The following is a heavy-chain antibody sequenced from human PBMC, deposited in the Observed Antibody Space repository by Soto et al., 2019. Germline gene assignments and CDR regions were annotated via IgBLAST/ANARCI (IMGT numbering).Heavy chain of an antibody. V-gene: IGHV3-23*01. J-gene: IGHJ4*02. CDR2: ISGSGHRT. D-gene: IGHD1-26*01. CDR3: AKSLPDVDLARVEY. CDR1: GFTFSNNA. Sequence: EVQLLESGGGLVQPGGSLRLSCVASGFTFSNNAVNWVRQAPGKGLEWVSTISGSGHRTYYADSVKGRFTISRDNSKNTVYRKMNRLRSVDTAVYYWAKSLPDVDLARVEYWGKGTLVTFSP.